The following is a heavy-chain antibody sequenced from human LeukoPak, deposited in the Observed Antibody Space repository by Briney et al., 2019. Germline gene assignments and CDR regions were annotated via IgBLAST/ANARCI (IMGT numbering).Heavy chain of an antibody. CDR3: ARVEEGYGSGRRGNFYYYYMDV. J-gene: IGHJ6*03. CDR1: GGSISSGSYY. D-gene: IGHD3-10*01. Sequence: SETLSLTCTVSGGSISSGSYYWSWIRQPAGKGLEWIGRIYTSGSTNYNPSLKSRVTISVDTSKNQFSLKLSSVTTADTAVYYCARVEEGYGSGRRGNFYYYYMDVWGKGTTVTISS. V-gene: IGHV4-61*02. CDR2: IYTSGST.